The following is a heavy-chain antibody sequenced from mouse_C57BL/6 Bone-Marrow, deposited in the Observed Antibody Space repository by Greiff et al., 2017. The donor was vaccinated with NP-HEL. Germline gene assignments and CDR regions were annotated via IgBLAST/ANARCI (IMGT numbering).Heavy chain of an antibody. CDR3: ASGGYYNGCCLNCFGY. CDR1: GYTFTDYY. CDR2: IGPGSGST. D-gene: IGHD2-3*01. V-gene: IGHV1-77*01. Sequence: QVQLQQSGAELVKPGASVKISCEASGYTFTDYYINWVKQRPGQGLEWIGKIGPGSGSTYYNEKFKGKATLTVENSSSTAYMQLSSLTSEDSAVYCCASGGYYNGCCLNCFGYWGQGTTGTVSS. J-gene: IGHJ2*01.